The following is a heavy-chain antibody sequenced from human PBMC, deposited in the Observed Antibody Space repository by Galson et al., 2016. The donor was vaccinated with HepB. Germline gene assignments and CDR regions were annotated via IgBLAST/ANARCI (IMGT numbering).Heavy chain of an antibody. D-gene: IGHD1-1*01. CDR1: RDSIRNS. Sequence: ETLSLTCTVSRDSIRNSWSWIRQPPGKGLEWIGDISYSGSSNYNPSLKSRLTMSVDTSTNHVPLILRSVTAADTAVYYCARENPGSVFDLWGRGTLVTVSS. V-gene: IGHV4-59*12. J-gene: IGHJ2*01. CDR3: ARENPGSVFDL. CDR2: ISYSGSS.